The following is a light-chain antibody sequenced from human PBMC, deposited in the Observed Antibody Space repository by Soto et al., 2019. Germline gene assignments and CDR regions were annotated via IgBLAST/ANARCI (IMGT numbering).Light chain of an antibody. CDR3: QSYDSSLSGWV. J-gene: IGLJ3*02. CDR1: SSNIGAGYD. V-gene: IGLV1-40*01. CDR2: SNS. Sequence: QSVLTQPPSVSGAPGQRVTISCTGSSSNIGAGYDVHWYQQLPGTAPKLLIYSNSNRPSGVPDRFSGSKSGTSASLAITGLQAEDEADYYCQSYDSSLSGWVFGGGTPLTVL.